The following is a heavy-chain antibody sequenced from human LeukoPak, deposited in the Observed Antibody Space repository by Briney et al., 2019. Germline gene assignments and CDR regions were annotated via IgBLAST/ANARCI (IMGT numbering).Heavy chain of an antibody. J-gene: IGHJ6*02. V-gene: IGHV5-51*01. D-gene: IGHD6-6*01. CDR3: ASAHSSSSSTRSGAYYYGMDV. Sequence: GESLKISCKGSGYSFTSYWIGWVRQMPGKGLEWMGIIYPGDSDTRYSPSFQGQVTISADKSISTAYLQWSSLKASDTAMYYCASAHSSSSSTRSGAYYYGMDVWGQGTTVTVSS. CDR1: GYSFTSYW. CDR2: IYPGDSDT.